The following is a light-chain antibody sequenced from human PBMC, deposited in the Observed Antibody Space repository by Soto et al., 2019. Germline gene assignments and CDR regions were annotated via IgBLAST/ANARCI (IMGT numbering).Light chain of an antibody. CDR1: QSIRTY. V-gene: IGKV1-39*01. CDR2: GAS. J-gene: IGKJ2*03. CDR3: QQTFSTLYS. Sequence: DIPMTQSPSSLSASVGDRVTITCRASQSIRTYLNWFQQRPGKAPKLLIYGASSLESGVPSRFSGSGSGTEFSLTISSLQPEDFATYYCQQTFSTLYSFGQGTKLEMK.